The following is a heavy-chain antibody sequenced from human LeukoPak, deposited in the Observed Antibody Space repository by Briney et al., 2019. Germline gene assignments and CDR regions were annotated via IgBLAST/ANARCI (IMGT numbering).Heavy chain of an antibody. CDR1: GGSISRGSYY. D-gene: IGHD6-19*01. J-gene: IGHJ4*02. Sequence: SETLSLTCTVSGGSISRGSYYWSWIRQPAGRGREWIGRISTSGSTNYNPSLKSRVTISVDTSKNQFSLKLNSVTAADTAVYYCARGAAVAFDYWGQGTLATVPS. CDR2: ISTSGST. CDR3: ARGAAVAFDY. V-gene: IGHV4-61*02.